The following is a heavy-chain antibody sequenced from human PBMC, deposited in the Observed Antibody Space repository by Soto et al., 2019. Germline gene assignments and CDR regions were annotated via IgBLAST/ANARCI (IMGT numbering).Heavy chain of an antibody. D-gene: IGHD3-3*01. J-gene: IGHJ6*02. CDR3: ARDSDSATIFGVGTPVDYYYYGMDV. V-gene: IGHV3-74*01. Sequence: GGSLRLSCAASGFTFSSYWMHWVRQAPGKGLVWVSRINSDGSSTSYADSVKGRFTISRDNAKNTLYLQMNSLRAEDTAVYYCARDSDSATIFGVGTPVDYYYYGMDVWRQGTTVTVSS. CDR1: GFTFSSYW. CDR2: INSDGSST.